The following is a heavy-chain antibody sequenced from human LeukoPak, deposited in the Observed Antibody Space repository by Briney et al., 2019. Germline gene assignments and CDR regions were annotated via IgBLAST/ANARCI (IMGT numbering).Heavy chain of an antibody. CDR3: ARVRYYDSSGYYYGYFQH. J-gene: IGHJ1*01. V-gene: IGHV4-59*01. CDR2: IYYSGST. D-gene: IGHD3-22*01. Sequence: PSETLSLTCTVSGGSISSYYWSWIRQPPGKGQEWIGYIYYSGSTNYNPSLKSRVTISVDTSKNQLSLKLSSVTAADTAVYYCARVRYYDSSGYYYGYFQHWGQGTLVTVSS. CDR1: GGSISSYY.